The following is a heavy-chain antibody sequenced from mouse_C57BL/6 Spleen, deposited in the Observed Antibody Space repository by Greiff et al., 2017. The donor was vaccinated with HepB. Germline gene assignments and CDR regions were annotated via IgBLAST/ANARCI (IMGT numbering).Heavy chain of an antibody. D-gene: IGHD4-1*01. J-gene: IGHJ3*01. CDR3: ALGRDAY. CDR2: INPNNGGT. V-gene: IGHV1-26*01. Sequence: EVQLQQSGPELVKPGASVKISCKASGYTFTDYYMNWVKQSHGKSLEWIGDINPNNGGTSYNQKFKGKATLTVDKSSSTAYMELRSLTSEDSAVYYCALGRDAYWGQGTLVTVSA. CDR1: GYTFTDYY.